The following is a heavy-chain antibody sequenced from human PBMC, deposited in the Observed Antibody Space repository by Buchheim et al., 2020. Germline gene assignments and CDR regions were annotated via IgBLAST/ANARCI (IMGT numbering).Heavy chain of an antibody. Sequence: QVQRVESGGGVVQPGRSLRLSCAASGFTFSSYGMHWVRQAPGKGLEWVAVISYDGSNKYYADSVKGRFTISRDNSKNTLYLQMNSLSAEDTALYYCAKDLTPYSSAQGSGNWFDPWGQGTL. D-gene: IGHD6-25*01. CDR2: ISYDGSNK. CDR1: GFTFSSYG. V-gene: IGHV3-30*18. CDR3: AKDLTPYSSAQGSGNWFDP. J-gene: IGHJ5*02.